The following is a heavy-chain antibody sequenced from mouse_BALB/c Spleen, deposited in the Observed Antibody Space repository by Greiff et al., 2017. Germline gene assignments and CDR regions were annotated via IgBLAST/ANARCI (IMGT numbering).Heavy chain of an antibody. CDR2: IWGDGST. D-gene: IGHD2-14*01. CDR3: ARDKDYRYDAGNYAMDY. J-gene: IGHJ4*01. Sequence: QVQLQQSGPGLVAPSQSLSITCTVSGFSLTGYGVNWVRQPPGKGLEWLGMIWGDGSTDYNSALKSRLSISKDNSKSQVFLKMNSLQTDDTARYYCARDKDYRYDAGNYAMDYWGQGTSVTVSS. V-gene: IGHV2-6-7*01. CDR1: GFSLTGYG.